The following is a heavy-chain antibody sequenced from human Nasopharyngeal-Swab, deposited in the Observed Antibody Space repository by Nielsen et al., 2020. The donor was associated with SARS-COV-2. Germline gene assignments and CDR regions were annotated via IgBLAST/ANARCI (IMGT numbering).Heavy chain of an antibody. CDR1: GGSISSYY. Sequence: SETLSLTCTVSGGSISSYYWSWIRQPPGKGLGWIGYIYYSGSTNYNPSLKSRVTISVDTSKNQFSLKLSSVTAADTAVYYCARGYGSGSSVYFDYWGQGTLVTVSS. CDR2: IYYSGST. V-gene: IGHV4-59*01. CDR3: ARGYGSGSSVYFDY. D-gene: IGHD3-10*01. J-gene: IGHJ4*02.